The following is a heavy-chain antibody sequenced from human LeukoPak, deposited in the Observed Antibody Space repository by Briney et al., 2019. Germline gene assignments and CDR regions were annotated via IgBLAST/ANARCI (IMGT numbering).Heavy chain of an antibody. V-gene: IGHV3-66*01. CDR2: IYSGGST. J-gene: IGHJ4*02. D-gene: IGHD3-3*02. Sequence: PGGSLRLSCAASGFTDSNNYMNWVRQAPGKGLEWVSVIYSGGSTYYADSVKGRYPISRDNSKNTLYLQMNSLRAEDTAVYYCARDLALWGQGTLVSVSS. CDR3: ARDLAL. CDR1: GFTDSNNY.